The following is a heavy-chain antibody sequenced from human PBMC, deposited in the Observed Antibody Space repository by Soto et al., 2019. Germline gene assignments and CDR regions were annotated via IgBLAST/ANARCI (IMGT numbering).Heavy chain of an antibody. D-gene: IGHD3-3*01. CDR1: GFLVSTNY. CDR3: ANTFPLFS. CDR2: IYSGTNT. V-gene: IGHV3-66*01. Sequence: GGSLRLSCAASGFLVSTNYMSWVRQAPGKGLEWVSVIYSGTNTYYADSVKGRFTISRDKSKNTLYLQMNALRPEDTAVYYCANTFPLFSWGQGTLVTVSS. J-gene: IGHJ4*02.